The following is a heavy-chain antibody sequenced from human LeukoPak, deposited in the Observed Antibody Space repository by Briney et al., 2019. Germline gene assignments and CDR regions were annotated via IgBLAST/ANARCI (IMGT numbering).Heavy chain of an antibody. CDR2: IYGTGST. CDR1: GYSLGKNYY. CDR3: ARYDSRGSASTRFDY. Sequence: SETLSLTCAVSGYSLGKNYYWGWIRQPPGKGLEWIGRIYGTGSTSYNPSLMNRVTMSVDTSKNHFSLKLTSVTAADTAVYYCARYDSRGSASTRFDYWGQGFLVTISS. J-gene: IGHJ4*02. V-gene: IGHV4-38-2*01. D-gene: IGHD3-16*01.